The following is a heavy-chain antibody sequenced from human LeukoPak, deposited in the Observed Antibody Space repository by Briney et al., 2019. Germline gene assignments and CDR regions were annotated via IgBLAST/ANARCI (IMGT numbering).Heavy chain of an antibody. CDR1: GGSISSYY. D-gene: IGHD1-26*01. J-gene: IGHJ4*02. CDR2: IYYSGST. CDR3: AREGKARLFDY. Sequence: SETLSHTCTVSGGSISSYYWSWIRQPPGKGLEWIGYIYYSGSTNYNPSLKSRVTISVDTSKNQFSLKLSSVTAADTAVYYCAREGKARLFDYWGQGTLVTVSS. V-gene: IGHV4-59*01.